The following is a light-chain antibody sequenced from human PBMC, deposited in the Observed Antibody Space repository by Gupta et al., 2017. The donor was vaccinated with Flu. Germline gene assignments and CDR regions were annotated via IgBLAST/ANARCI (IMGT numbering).Light chain of an antibody. CDR3: QSYEV. V-gene: IGLV6-57*01. CDR2: EDN. Sequence: NFMLTQPHSVSESPGKTVTLSCTRSSGSIASNYVQWYQQRPGTSPTTVIYEDNQRPSGVPDRFSASIDSSSNSASLTISGLKTEDEADYYCQSYEVFGGGTKLTVL. J-gene: IGLJ2*01. CDR1: SGSIASNY.